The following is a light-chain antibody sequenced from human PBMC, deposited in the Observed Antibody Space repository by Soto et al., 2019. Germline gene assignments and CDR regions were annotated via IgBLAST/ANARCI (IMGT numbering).Light chain of an antibody. CDR2: EAS. J-gene: IGLJ1*01. Sequence: QSVLTQPASVSGSPGQSITISCTGTSSDVGSHNLVSWYQQFPGKAPKLIIFEASKRPSGVSNRFSGSKSGSTASLTITGLQAEDEADYYCCSNAAGSTYVFGSGTKVTVL. CDR3: CSNAAGSTYV. CDR1: SSDVGSHNL. V-gene: IGLV2-23*01.